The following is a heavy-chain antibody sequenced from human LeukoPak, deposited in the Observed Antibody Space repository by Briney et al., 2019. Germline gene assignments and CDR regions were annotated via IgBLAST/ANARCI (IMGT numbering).Heavy chain of an antibody. CDR1: GGTFSSNP. CDR3: ASLTTVVEVDY. V-gene: IGHV1-2*02. D-gene: IGHD4-23*01. Sequence: GASVKVSCKASGGTFSSNPISWVRQAPGQGLEWMGWIKPSSGGTNYAQNFQGRVTMTRDTSINTAYMELSRLRSDDTAVYYCASLTTVVEVDYWGQGTLVTVSS. J-gene: IGHJ4*02. CDR2: IKPSSGGT.